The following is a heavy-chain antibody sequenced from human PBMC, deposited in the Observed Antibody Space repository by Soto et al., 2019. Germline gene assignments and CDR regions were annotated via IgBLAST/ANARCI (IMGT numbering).Heavy chain of an antibody. CDR2: ISAYNGNT. J-gene: IGHJ5*02. CDR3: ARVRIQLWLLAPENWFDP. V-gene: IGHV1-18*01. D-gene: IGHD5-18*01. Sequence: GSVKVSCKASGYTFTSYGISWVRQAPGQGLEWMGWISAYNGNTNYAQKLQGRVTMTTDTSTSTAYMELRSLRSDDTAVYYCARVRIQLWLLAPENWFDPWGQGTLVTVSS. CDR1: GYTFTSYG.